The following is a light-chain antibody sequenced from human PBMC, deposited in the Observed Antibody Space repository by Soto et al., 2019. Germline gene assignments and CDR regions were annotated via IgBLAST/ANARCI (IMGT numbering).Light chain of an antibody. CDR1: SSDDGGYSH. V-gene: IGLV2-14*03. CDR2: DVS. CDR3: SAFTSRNTYV. Sequence: LTQPASVSGSPGQSISISCTGTSSDDGGYSHVSWYQQHPGKAPKVMIYDVSNRPSGVSSRFSGSKSGNTAFLTISGLQAEDEADFYCSAFTSRNTYVFGTGTKVTVL. J-gene: IGLJ1*01.